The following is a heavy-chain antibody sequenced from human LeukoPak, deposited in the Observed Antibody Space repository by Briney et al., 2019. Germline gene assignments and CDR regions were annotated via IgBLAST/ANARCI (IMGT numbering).Heavy chain of an antibody. CDR1: GYTFTSYG. CDR2: ISAYNGNT. V-gene: IGHV1-18*01. J-gene: IGHJ4*02. Sequence: ASVKVSCKASGYTFTSYGISWVRQAPGQGLEWMGWISAYNGNTNYAQKLQGRVTMTTDTSTSTAYMELRSLRSDDTAVYYCARTPYYYDSSGYYDYWGQGTLVTVSS. CDR3: ARTPYYYDSSGYYDY. D-gene: IGHD3-22*01.